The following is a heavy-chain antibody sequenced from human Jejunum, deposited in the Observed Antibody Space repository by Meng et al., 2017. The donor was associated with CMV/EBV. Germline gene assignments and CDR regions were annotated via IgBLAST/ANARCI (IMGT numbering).Heavy chain of an antibody. CDR1: GGTFSSSA. J-gene: IGHJ6*02. D-gene: IGHD3-3*01. Sequence: ASGGTFSSSAISWVRQAPGQGLEWMGGIIPILGIANYAQKFQGRVTITADKSPGTAYMELSSLRSEDTAVYYCARSGSAINGMDVWGQGTTVTVSS. V-gene: IGHV1-69*10. CDR3: ARSGSAINGMDV. CDR2: IIPILGIA.